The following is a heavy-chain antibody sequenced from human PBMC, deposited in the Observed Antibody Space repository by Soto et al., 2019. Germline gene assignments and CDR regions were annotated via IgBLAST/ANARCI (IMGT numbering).Heavy chain of an antibody. CDR3: ARGLGPSSYYYDSSGYPYFDY. CDR2: TYYSGDT. Sequence: SETLSLTCTVSGGSTSSSSYYWGWIRQPPGKGLEWIGSTYYSGDTSYNPSLKSRVTISIDTSKNQFSLKLSSVTAADTAVYYCARGLGPSSYYYDSSGYPYFDYWGQGTLVTVSS. CDR1: GGSTSSSSYY. D-gene: IGHD3-22*01. V-gene: IGHV4-39*07. J-gene: IGHJ4*02.